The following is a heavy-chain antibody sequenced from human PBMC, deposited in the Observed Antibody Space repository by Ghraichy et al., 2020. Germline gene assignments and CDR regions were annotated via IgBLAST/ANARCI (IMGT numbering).Heavy chain of an antibody. V-gene: IGHV3-7*03. J-gene: IGHJ4*02. D-gene: IGHD3-10*01. CDR2: IKQDGSEK. CDR1: GFTFSSYW. CDR3: ATATMARGAYDY. Sequence: GGSLRLSCAASGFTFSSYWMNWVRQAPGKGLEWVANIKQDGSEKYYADSVKGRFTISRDNAKNSLYLQMNSLRAEDTAVYYCATATMARGAYDYWGQGRLGTV.